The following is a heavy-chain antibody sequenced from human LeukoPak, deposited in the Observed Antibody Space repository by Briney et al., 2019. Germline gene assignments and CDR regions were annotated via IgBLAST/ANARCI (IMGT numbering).Heavy chain of an antibody. V-gene: IGHV3-21*01. CDR3: ARATNFYYYYGMDV. J-gene: IGHJ6*02. CDR2: ISGDKTYI. Sequence: GGSLGLSCEASGFTFSTYSMNWVRQTPEKGLEWVSCISGDKTYINYADSVRGRFIISRDNAKNSLYLQMSSLRAEDTAVYYCARATNFYYYYGMDVWGQGTTVTVSS. D-gene: IGHD1-26*01. CDR1: GFTFSTYS.